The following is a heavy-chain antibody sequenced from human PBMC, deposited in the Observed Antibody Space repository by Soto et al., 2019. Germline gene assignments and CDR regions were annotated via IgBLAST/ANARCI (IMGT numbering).Heavy chain of an antibody. CDR1: RGTFSSNS. Sequence: QVQLVQSGAEVRKPGSSVKVSCKASRGTFSSNSFSWVRQAPGQGFEYMGGIIPTFGAANYAQRFKDRVTFTADEYTTTVYMELSSLKSEDTAVYYCATPSNGHDFLVDFWGQGTLVNVSS. J-gene: IGHJ4*02. V-gene: IGHV1-69*01. D-gene: IGHD5-12*01. CDR3: ATPSNGHDFLVDF. CDR2: IIPTFGAA.